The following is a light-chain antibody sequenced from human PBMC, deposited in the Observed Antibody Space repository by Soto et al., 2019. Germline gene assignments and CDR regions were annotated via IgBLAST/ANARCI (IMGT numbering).Light chain of an antibody. J-gene: IGKJ5*01. CDR2: VAS. Sequence: DIQMTQSPSSLSASVGDRVTITSRASQNIINYLNWYQQKPGKAPQLLIYVASRLESGVPSRFSGSGSGTDFTLTISSLQPEDFATYYCQQSYNAPITFGQGTRLEIK. CDR1: QNIINY. CDR3: QQSYNAPIT. V-gene: IGKV1-39*01.